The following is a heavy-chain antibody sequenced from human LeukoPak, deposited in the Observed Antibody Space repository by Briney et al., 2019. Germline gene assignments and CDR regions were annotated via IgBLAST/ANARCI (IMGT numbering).Heavy chain of an antibody. CDR1: GYTFTSYG. V-gene: IGHV1-18*01. D-gene: IGHD5-18*01. J-gene: IGHJ4*02. Sequence: ASVKVSCKASGYTFTSYGISWVRQAPGQGLEWMGWISAYNGNTNYAQKLQGRVTMTTDSSTSTAYMELRSLRSDDTAVYYCARVVDTAMIFDYWGQGTLVTVSS. CDR2: ISAYNGNT. CDR3: ARVVDTAMIFDY.